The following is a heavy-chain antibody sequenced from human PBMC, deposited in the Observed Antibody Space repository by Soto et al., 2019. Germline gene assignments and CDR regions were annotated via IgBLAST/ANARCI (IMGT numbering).Heavy chain of an antibody. CDR1: GFTFSDYY. D-gene: IGHD2-2*01. V-gene: IGHV3-11*01. J-gene: IGHJ6*02. CDR2: ISTTGSTI. Sequence: QVQLVESGGGLVKPGGSLRLSCAAFGFTFSDYYMIWIRQAPGKGLEWLAYISTTGSTIYYADSVKGRFSTSRDNAKKALYLNMTSLRAEYTAVYYCARGGIYCSSTTCPDGRDVGGQGTAVTVSS. CDR3: ARGGIYCSSTTCPDGRDV.